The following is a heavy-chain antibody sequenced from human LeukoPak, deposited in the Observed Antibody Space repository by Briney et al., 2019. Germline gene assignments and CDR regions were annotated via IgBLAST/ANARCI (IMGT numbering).Heavy chain of an antibody. CDR1: GVSISSSNSY. CDR3: ARQTGSGLFILP. CDR2: IYYSGNT. J-gene: IGHJ4*02. Sequence: SETLSLTCTVSGVSISSSNSYWGWIRQPPGRGLEWIGSIYYSGNTYYNASLKSQVSISIDTSKNQFSLRLTSVTAADTAVYYCARQTGSGLFILPGGQGALVTVSS. V-gene: IGHV4-39*01. D-gene: IGHD3/OR15-3a*01.